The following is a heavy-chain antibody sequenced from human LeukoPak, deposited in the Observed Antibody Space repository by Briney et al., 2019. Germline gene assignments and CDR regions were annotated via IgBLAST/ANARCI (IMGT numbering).Heavy chain of an antibody. J-gene: IGHJ6*03. CDR2: ISGSGGST. CDR1: GFTFSSYG. V-gene: IGHV3-23*01. CDR3: AKAKSDSSGYYYVRAYYYYMDV. Sequence: PGGTLRLSCAASGFTFSSYGMSWVRQAPGKGLEWVSAISGSGGSTYYADSVKGRFTISRDNSKNTLYLQMNSLRAEDTAVYYCAKAKSDSSGYYYVRAYYYYMDVWGKGTTVTISS. D-gene: IGHD3-22*01.